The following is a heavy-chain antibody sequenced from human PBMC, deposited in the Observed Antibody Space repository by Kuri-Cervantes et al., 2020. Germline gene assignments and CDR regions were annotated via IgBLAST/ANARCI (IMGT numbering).Heavy chain of an antibody. Sequence: TLSLTCAVSGGTISSGGYSWSWIRQPPGKGLEWIGYIYHSGSTYYNPSLKSRVTISVDRSKNQFSLKLSSVTAADTAVYYCARVGVYSGYDFTHWGQGTLVTVSS. CDR3: ARVGVYSGYDFTH. CDR2: IYHSGST. D-gene: IGHD5-12*01. V-gene: IGHV4-30-2*01. CDR1: GGTISSGGYS. J-gene: IGHJ4*02.